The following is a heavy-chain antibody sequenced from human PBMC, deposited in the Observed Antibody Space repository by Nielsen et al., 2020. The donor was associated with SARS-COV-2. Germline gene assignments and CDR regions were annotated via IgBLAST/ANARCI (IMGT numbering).Heavy chain of an antibody. CDR3: ATLPGRLGYYYGMDV. V-gene: IGHV3-9*01. D-gene: IGHD3-10*01. Sequence: GESLKISCAASGFTFDDYAMHWVRQAPGKGLEWVSGISWNSGSIGYADSVKGRFTISRDNAKNSLYLQMNSLRAEDTALYYCATLPGRLGYYYGMDVWGQGTTVTVSS. CDR2: ISWNSGSI. J-gene: IGHJ6*02. CDR1: GFTFDDYA.